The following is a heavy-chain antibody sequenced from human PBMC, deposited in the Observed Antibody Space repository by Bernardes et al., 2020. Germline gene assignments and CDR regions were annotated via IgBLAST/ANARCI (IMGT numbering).Heavy chain of an antibody. D-gene: IGHD3-22*01. Sequence: GGSLRLFCAASGFTFSSYAMSWVRQAPGKGLEWVSVISGSGGSTYYADSVKGRFTISRDNSKNTLYLQMNSLSAEDTAVYYCAKDHSLSYDSSGYYDAFDIWGQGTMVTVSS. CDR3: AKDHSLSYDSSGYYDAFDI. V-gene: IGHV3-23*01. J-gene: IGHJ3*02. CDR2: ISGSGGST. CDR1: GFTFSSYA.